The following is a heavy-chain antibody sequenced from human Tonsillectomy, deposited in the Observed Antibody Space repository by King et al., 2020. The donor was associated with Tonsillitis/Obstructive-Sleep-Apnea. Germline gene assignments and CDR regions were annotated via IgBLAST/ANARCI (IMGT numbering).Heavy chain of an antibody. J-gene: IGHJ5*02. CDR1: GYSFTNYW. V-gene: IGHV5-51*01. Sequence: ERQLVQSGAEVKKPGESLKISCKGSGYSFTNYWIAWVRQMPGKGLEWMGVIYPGDSTTSYSPSFQGQVTISADKSISTAYLQWSSLKASDTAVYYCARHPTGFPNWFDPWGQGTLVTVSS. D-gene: IGHD3-10*01. CDR2: IYPGDSTT. CDR3: ARHPTGFPNWFDP.